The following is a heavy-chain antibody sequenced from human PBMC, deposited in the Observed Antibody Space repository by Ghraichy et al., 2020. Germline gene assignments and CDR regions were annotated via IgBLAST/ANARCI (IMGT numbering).Heavy chain of an antibody. CDR1: GFSLSTSGVG. V-gene: IGHV2-5*02. Sequence: SGPTLVKPTQTLTLTCTFSGFSLSTSGVGVGWIRQPPGKALEWLALIYWDDDKRYSPSLKSRLTITKDTSKNQVVLTMTNMDPVDTATYYCAHRLRDYAEDAFDIWGQGTMVTVSS. CDR2: IYWDDDK. CDR3: AHRLRDYAEDAFDI. D-gene: IGHD4-17*01. J-gene: IGHJ3*02.